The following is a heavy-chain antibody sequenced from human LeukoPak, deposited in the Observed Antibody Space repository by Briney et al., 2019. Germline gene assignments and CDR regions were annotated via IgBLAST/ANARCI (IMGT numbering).Heavy chain of an antibody. Sequence: SVKVSCKASGGTFSSYAISWVRQAPGQGLEWMGGIIPIFGTANYAQKFQGRVTITADESTSTAYMELSSLRSEDTAVYYCARELSDSGYDHIPIAHDAFDIWGQGTIVTVSS. D-gene: IGHD5-12*01. CDR1: GGTFSSYA. V-gene: IGHV1-69*01. CDR3: ARELSDSGYDHIPIAHDAFDI. CDR2: IIPIFGTA. J-gene: IGHJ3*02.